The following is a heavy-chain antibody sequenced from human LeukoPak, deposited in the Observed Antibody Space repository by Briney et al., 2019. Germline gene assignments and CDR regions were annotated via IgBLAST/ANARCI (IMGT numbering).Heavy chain of an antibody. D-gene: IGHD3-22*01. CDR2: IHHSGST. V-gene: IGHV4-34*01. CDR3: ARARYYYDSSGYYAHYYYGMDV. J-gene: IGHJ6*02. Sequence: PSETLSLTCAVYGGSFSGYYWSWIRQPPGKGLEWIGEIHHSGSTNYNPSLKSRVTISVDTSKNQFSLKLSSVTAADTAVYYCARARYYYDSSGYYAHYYYGMDVWGQGTTVTVSS. CDR1: GGSFSGYY.